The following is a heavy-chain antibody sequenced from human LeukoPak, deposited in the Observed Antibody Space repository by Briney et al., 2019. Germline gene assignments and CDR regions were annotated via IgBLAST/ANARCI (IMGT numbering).Heavy chain of an antibody. V-gene: IGHV3-23*01. CDR1: GFTFSIYA. J-gene: IGHJ4*02. Sequence: PGGSLRLSCAASGFTFSIYAMSWVRQAPGKGLEWVSATSGSGDSTYYADSVKGRFTISRDNSKNTLYLQMNSLRAEDTAVYYCAVRAVANLVWFYFDYWGQGTLVTVSS. D-gene: IGHD6-19*01. CDR3: AVRAVANLVWFYFDY. CDR2: TSGSGDST.